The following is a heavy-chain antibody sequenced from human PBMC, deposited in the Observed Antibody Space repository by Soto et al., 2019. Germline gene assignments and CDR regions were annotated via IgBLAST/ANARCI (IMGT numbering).Heavy chain of an antibody. J-gene: IGHJ5*02. CDR3: ARAAGHYYDSSGYPDPYKWFDP. D-gene: IGHD3-22*01. Sequence: SETLSLICAVSGGSISSSNWWSWVRQPPGKGLEWIGEIYHSGSTNYNPSLKSRVTLSVDKSKNQFSLKLSSVTAADTDVYYCARAAGHYYDSSGYPDPYKWFDPWGQGTLVTVSS. CDR2: IYHSGST. V-gene: IGHV4-4*02. CDR1: GGSISSSNW.